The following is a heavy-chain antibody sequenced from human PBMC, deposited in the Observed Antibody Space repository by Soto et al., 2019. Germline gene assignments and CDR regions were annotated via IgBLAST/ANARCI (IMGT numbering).Heavy chain of an antibody. J-gene: IGHJ3*02. D-gene: IGHD3-9*01. Sequence: TLSLTCTVSGGSISSGDYYWSWIRQPPGKGLEWIGYIYYSGSTYYNPSLKSRVTISVDTSKNQFSLKLSSVTAADTAVYYCARGQGDYDILTGYQVGAFDIWGQGTMVPVSS. CDR3: ARGQGDYDILTGYQVGAFDI. V-gene: IGHV4-30-4*01. CDR1: GGSISSGDYY. CDR2: IYYSGST.